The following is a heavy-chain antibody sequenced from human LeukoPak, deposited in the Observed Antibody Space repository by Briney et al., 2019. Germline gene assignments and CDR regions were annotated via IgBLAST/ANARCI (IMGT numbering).Heavy chain of an antibody. V-gene: IGHV4-59*04. CDR2: IYHSGST. D-gene: IGHD3-10*01. CDR1: GGSISSYY. J-gene: IGHJ4*02. Sequence: PSETLSLTCTVSGGSISSYYWSWIRQSLERGLECIGYIYHSGSTYYNPSLKSRVTISVDRPKNQFSLKLSSVTAVDTAVYYCTGQIRGVGDYWGQGTLVTVSS. CDR3: TGQIRGVGDY.